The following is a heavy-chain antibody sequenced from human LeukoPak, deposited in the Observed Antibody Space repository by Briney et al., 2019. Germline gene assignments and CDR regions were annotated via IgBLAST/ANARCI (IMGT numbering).Heavy chain of an antibody. Sequence: PSGTLSLTCAVSGGSISSSNWWSWVRLPPGKGLEWIGELYHSGSTNYNPSLKSRVTISVDKSKNQFSLKLTSVTAADTAVYYCARDNVAFGGVIDYWGQGTLVTVSS. CDR1: GGSISSSNW. J-gene: IGHJ4*02. CDR3: ARDNVAFGGVIDY. D-gene: IGHD3-16*01. CDR2: LYHSGST. V-gene: IGHV4-4*02.